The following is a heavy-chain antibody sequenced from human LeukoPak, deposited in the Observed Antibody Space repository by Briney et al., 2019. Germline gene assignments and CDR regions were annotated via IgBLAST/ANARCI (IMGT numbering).Heavy chain of an antibody. D-gene: IGHD3-22*01. CDR2: IYYSGST. Sequence: PSETLSLTCTVSGGSISSSSYYWGWIRQPPGKGLEWIGSIYYSGSTYYNPSLKSRVTISVDTSKNQFSLKLSSVTAADTAVYYCARVPYYDSSGYSTFDFDYWGQGTLVTVSS. J-gene: IGHJ4*02. V-gene: IGHV4-39*01. CDR1: GGSISSSSYY. CDR3: ARVPYYDSSGYSTFDFDY.